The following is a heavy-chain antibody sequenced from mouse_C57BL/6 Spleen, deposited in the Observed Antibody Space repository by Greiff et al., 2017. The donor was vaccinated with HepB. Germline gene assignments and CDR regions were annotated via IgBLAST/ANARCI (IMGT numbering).Heavy chain of an antibody. CDR2: INPNNGGT. V-gene: IGHV1-26*01. D-gene: IGHD3-1*01. CDR3: ARSGTEDAMDY. Sequence: EVQLQQSGPELVKPGASVKISCKASGYTFTDYYMNWVKQSHGKSLEWIGDINPNNGGTSYNQKFKGKATLTVDKSSSTAYMELRSLTSEDSAVCYCARSGTEDAMDYWGQGTSVTVSS. CDR1: GYTFTDYY. J-gene: IGHJ4*01.